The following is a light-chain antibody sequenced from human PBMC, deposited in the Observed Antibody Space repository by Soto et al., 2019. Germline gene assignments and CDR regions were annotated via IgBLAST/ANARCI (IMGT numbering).Light chain of an antibody. CDR2: RNN. V-gene: IGLV1-47*01. Sequence: QSVLTQPPSASGTPGQRVTISCSGSSSNIGSNYVYWYQQLPGTAPKLLIYRNNQRPSGVPDRFSGSKSGTPASLAISGLRSEDEADYYCAAWDDSMRGPDNWVFGGGTKLTVL. J-gene: IGLJ3*02. CDR1: SSNIGSNY. CDR3: AAWDDSMRGPDNWV.